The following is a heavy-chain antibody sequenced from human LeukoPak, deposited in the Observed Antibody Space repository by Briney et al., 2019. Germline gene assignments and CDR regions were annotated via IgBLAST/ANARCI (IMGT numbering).Heavy chain of an antibody. CDR2: ISNSGWSI. D-gene: IGHD6-19*01. V-gene: IGHV3-11*01. J-gene: IGHJ4*02. Sequence: GGSLRLSCAASGFTFGDYYMRWIRQTPGKELEYASHISNSGWSIYNGDSAKARFTISRDNAENSVYRQMTNLRVEDTARYYCARGRSAEGVDFWGQGTLVTVSS. CDR3: ARGRSAEGVDF. CDR1: GFTFGDYY.